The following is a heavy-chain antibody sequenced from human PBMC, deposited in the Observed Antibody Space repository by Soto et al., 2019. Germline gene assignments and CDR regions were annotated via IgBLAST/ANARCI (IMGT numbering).Heavy chain of an antibody. Sequence: PGGSLRLSCSGSGFSFGDFAMSWVRQAPGGGLEWVSGISASGGSTYYADSVEGRFTIFRDNFRDTLSLHMSGLRVEDTAIYYCATDPNGNYVGGFEMCGQGTLVTVSS. D-gene: IGHD1-7*01. J-gene: IGHJ3*02. V-gene: IGHV3-23*01. CDR3: ATDPNGNYVGGFEM. CDR2: ISASGGST. CDR1: GFSFGDFA.